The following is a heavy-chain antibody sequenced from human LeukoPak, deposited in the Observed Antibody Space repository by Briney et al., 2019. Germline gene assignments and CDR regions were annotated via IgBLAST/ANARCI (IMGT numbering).Heavy chain of an antibody. D-gene: IGHD4-17*01. CDR3: ARASTYGDYDY. Sequence: SGGSLRLSCAASGFTFDTYSMNWVRQAPGKRLEWVSYISGDTSTKYYADSVEGRFTISRDVAKSSLYLQMNILRAEDTAIYYCARASTYGDYDYWGQGTLVTVSS. V-gene: IGHV3-48*01. CDR2: ISGDTSTK. CDR1: GFTFDTYS. J-gene: IGHJ4*02.